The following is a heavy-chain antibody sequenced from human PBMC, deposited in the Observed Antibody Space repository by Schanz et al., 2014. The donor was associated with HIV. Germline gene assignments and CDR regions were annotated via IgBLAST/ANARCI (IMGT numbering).Heavy chain of an antibody. V-gene: IGHV3-23*03. CDR2: ISYDGVNK. D-gene: IGHD3-22*01. CDR1: GFTFSNYA. J-gene: IGHJ4*02. Sequence: EVQLLESGGGLVQPGGSLRLSCAASGFTFSNYAMSWVRQAPGKGLEWVAVISYDGVNKHFADSVNGRFTISRDNSKNTLYLQMTTLRIDDTAVYYCAKPEYDSSGNSQSHFDYWGQGTLVTVSS. CDR3: AKPEYDSSGNSQSHFDY.